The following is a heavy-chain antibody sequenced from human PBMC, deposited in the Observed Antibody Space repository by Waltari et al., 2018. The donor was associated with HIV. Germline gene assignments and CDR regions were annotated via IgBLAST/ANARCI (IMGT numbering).Heavy chain of an antibody. J-gene: IGHJ4*02. CDR3: ARDLGSSGSYGAQAQY. CDR2: ISAYNGNT. Sequence: QVQLVQSGAEVKKPGASVKVSCKASGYTFSNYGITWVRQAPGQGLEWMGWISAYNGNTNYAQKVQGRITMTTDTSTSTAYMELRSLRSDDTAVYYCARDLGSSGSYGAQAQYWGQGTLVTVSS. D-gene: IGHD1-26*01. V-gene: IGHV1-18*01. CDR1: GYTFSNYG.